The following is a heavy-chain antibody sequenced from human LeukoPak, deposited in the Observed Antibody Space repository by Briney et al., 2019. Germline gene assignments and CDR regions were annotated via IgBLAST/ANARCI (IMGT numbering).Heavy chain of an antibody. CDR3: GRDSRSILIDV. V-gene: IGHV3-33*08. CDR2: IWYDGSNT. D-gene: IGHD3-3*01. J-gene: IGHJ4*02. CDR1: GFTFSRHG. Sequence: GGSLRLSCEASGFTFSRHGMHWVRQAPGKGLEWVAVIWYDGSNTYYVDSVKGRFTISRDNSKNTLYLQMNSLRVEDTAVYYCGRDSRSILIDVWGQGTPVTISS.